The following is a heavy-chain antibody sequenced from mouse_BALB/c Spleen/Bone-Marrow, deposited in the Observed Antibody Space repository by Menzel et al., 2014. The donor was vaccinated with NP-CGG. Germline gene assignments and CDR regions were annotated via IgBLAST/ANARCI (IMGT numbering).Heavy chain of an antibody. CDR2: IDPANDNT. J-gene: IGHJ3*01. V-gene: IGHV14-3*02. D-gene: IGHD2-3*01. CDR3: ARADGYYAWFAY. Sequence: VQLQQSGAEFVKPEASVKLSCTASGFNIKDTYMHWVKRRPEQGLEWIGRIDPANDNTKYDPKFQGKATITADTSSNTAYLQLSSLTSEDTAVYYCARADGYYAWFAYWGQGTLVTVSA. CDR1: GFNIKDTY.